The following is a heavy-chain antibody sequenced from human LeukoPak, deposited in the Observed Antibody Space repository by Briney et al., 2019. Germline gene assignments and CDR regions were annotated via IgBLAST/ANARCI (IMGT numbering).Heavy chain of an antibody. V-gene: IGHV3-49*03. CDR2: IRSKAYGGTT. J-gene: IGHJ4*02. CDR3: TRGKYYDFWSGYYPDY. Sequence: PGGSLRLSCTASGFTFGDYVMSWLRQAPGKGLEWVGFIRSKAYGGTTEYAASVKGRFTISRDDSKSIAYLQMNSLKTEDTAVYYCTRGKYYDFWSGYYPDYWGQGTLVTVSS. D-gene: IGHD3-3*01. CDR1: GFTFGDYV.